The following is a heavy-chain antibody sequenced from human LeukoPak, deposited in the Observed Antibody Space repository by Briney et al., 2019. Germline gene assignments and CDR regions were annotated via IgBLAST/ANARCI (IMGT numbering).Heavy chain of an antibody. V-gene: IGHV4-30-4*01. D-gene: IGHD4-17*01. CDR2: IYCSGST. CDR1: GGSISSGDYY. Sequence: SQTLSLTCTVSGGSISSGDYYWSWIRQPPGKGLEWIGYIYCSGSTYYNPSLESRVTISVDTSKNQFSLKLSSVTAADTAVYYCASYYGDSSLVDYWGQGTLVTVSS. J-gene: IGHJ4*02. CDR3: ASYYGDSSLVDY.